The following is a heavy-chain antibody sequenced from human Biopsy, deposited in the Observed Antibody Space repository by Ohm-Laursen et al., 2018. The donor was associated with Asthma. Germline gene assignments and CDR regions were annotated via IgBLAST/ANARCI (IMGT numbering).Heavy chain of an antibody. CDR1: GYTFNSAG. D-gene: IGHD3-10*01. CDR2: ISVYNGNT. CDR3: ARAVDYSHYYGIDV. V-gene: IGHV1-18*01. J-gene: IGHJ6*02. Sequence: ATVKISCNVSGYTFNSAGITWVRQAPGQGLEWMGWISVYNGNTKVAQKLQDRVTMITDTSTSTAYMELRSLRSDDTAVYFCARAVDYSHYYGIDVWGQGPTVTVS.